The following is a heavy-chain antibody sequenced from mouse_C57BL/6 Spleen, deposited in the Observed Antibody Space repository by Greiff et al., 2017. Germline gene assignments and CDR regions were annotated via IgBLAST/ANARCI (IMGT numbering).Heavy chain of an antibody. V-gene: IGHV1-64*01. CDR2: IHPNSGST. CDR1: GYTFTSYW. J-gene: IGHJ2*01. Sequence: VQLQQPGAELVKPGASVKLSCKASGYTFTSYWMHWVKQRPGQGLEWIGMIHPNSGSTNYNEKFKSKATLTVEKSSSTAYMQLSSLTSEDSAVYYCARQEGYYFDYWGQGTTLTVSS. CDR3: ARQEGYYFDY.